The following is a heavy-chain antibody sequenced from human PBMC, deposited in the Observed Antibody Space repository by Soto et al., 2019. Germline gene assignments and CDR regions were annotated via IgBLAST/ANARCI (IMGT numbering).Heavy chain of an antibody. V-gene: IGHV4-59*01. CDR2: IYHSGTT. Sequence: PWATLSLTCTVSGGSISGYYWSWIRQLPGKGVEWLGFIYHSGTTNYNPSLKSRVTISVDTSKNQFSLKLTSVTAADTAVYYCARAALGNWFDPWGQGALVTVS. CDR3: ARAALGNWFDP. CDR1: GGSISGYY. J-gene: IGHJ5*02. D-gene: IGHD3-16*01.